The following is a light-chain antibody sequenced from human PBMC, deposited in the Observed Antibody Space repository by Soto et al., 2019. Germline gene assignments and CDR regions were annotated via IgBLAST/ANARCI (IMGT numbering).Light chain of an antibody. CDR1: SSDVGGYNY. V-gene: IGLV2-14*01. Sequence: QSALTQPASVSGSPGQSITISCTGTSSDVGGYNYVSWYQQHPGKAPKLMIYDVSNRPSGVSNRLSGSKSGNTASLTISGVQSEDEADYYCSSYTSSSTYVVGTGTKLTVL. CDR2: DVS. J-gene: IGLJ1*01. CDR3: SSYTSSSTYV.